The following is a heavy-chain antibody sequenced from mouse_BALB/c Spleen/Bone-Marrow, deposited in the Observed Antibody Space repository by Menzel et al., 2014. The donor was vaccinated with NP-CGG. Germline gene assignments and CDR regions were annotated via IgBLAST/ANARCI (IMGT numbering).Heavy chain of an antibody. V-gene: IGHV6-6*02. Sequence: EVKVVESGGGLVQPGGSVKLSCVASGFTFSNYWMNWVRQSPEKGLEWVAEIRLKSNNYATHYAESVKGRFTISRDGSKSSVYLQMNNLRAEDTGIYYCATGFAYWGQGTLVTVSA. J-gene: IGHJ3*01. CDR3: ATGFAY. CDR1: GFTFSNYW. CDR2: IRLKSNNYAT.